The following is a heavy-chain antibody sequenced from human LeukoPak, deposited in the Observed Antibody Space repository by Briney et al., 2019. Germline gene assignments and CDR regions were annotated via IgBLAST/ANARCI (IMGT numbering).Heavy chain of an antibody. V-gene: IGHV3-21*01. D-gene: IGHD1-26*01. CDR2: ISSSSSYI. J-gene: IGHJ4*02. CDR3: ARGVGATDFDY. Sequence: GGSLRLSCAASGFTFSSYSMNWVRQAPGKWLEWVSSISSSSSYIYYADSVKGRFTISRDNAKNSLYLQMNSLRAEDTAVYYCARGVGATDFDYWGQGTLVTVSS. CDR1: GFTFSSYS.